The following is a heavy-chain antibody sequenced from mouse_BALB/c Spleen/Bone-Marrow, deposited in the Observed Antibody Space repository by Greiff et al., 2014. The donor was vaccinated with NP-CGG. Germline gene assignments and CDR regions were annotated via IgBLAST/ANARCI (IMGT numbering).Heavy chain of an antibody. Sequence: VHLVESGAELVKPGASVKLSCKASGYTFTSYYMYWVKQRPGQGLEWIGEINPSNGGTNFNEKFKSKATLTVDKSSSTACMQLSSLTSEDSAVYYCTRSTMITYFDYWGQGTTLTVSS. J-gene: IGHJ2*01. CDR3: TRSTMITYFDY. D-gene: IGHD2-4*01. V-gene: IGHV1S81*02. CDR1: GYTFTSYY. CDR2: INPSNGGT.